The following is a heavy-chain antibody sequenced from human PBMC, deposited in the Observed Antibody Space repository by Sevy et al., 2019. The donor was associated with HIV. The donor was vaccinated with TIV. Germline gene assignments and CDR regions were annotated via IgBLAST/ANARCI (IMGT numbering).Heavy chain of an antibody. D-gene: IGHD3-10*01. J-gene: IGHJ3*02. V-gene: IGHV3-21*01. CDR1: GFTFNIYS. CDR2: ISSSSNYI. Sequence: GGSLRLSCAASGFTFNIYSMNWVRQAPGKGLEWVSSISSSSNYIYYADSVKGRFTISRDNAKNSLYLQMNSLRAEDTAVYYCARGLLWFGELLSSAFDTWGQGTMVTVSS. CDR3: ARGLLWFGELLSSAFDT.